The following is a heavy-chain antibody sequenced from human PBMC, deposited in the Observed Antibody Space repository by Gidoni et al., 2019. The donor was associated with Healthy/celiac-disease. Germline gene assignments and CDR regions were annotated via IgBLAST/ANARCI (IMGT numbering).Heavy chain of an antibody. J-gene: IGHJ6*02. CDR3: STGGAALYYYGMDV. V-gene: IGHV3-23*01. CDR2: ISGSGGST. CDR1: GFTFSSYA. Sequence: EVQLLESGGGLVQPGGSLRLSCAASGFTFSSYAMSWVRQAPGKGLEWVSAISGSGGSTYYADSVKGRFTISRDNSKNTLYLQMNSLRAEDTAVYYCSTGGAALYYYGMDVWGQGTTVTVSS. D-gene: IGHD4-17*01.